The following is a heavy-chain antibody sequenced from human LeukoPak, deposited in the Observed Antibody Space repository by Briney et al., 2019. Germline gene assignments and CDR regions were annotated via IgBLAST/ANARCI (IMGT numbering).Heavy chain of an antibody. D-gene: IGHD4-17*01. CDR2: IKQDGSEK. J-gene: IGHJ3*02. V-gene: IGHV3-7*01. CDR1: GFTFSSYW. CDR3: ARENGDYADAFDI. Sequence: GGSLRVSCAASGFTFSSYWMSWVRQAPGKGLEWVANIKQDGSEKYYVDSVKGRFTISRDNAKNSLYLQMNSLRAEDTAVYYCARENGDYADAFDIWGQGTMVTVSS.